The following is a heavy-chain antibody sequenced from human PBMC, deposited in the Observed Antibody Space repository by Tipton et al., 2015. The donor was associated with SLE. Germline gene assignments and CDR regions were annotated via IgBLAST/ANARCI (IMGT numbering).Heavy chain of an antibody. D-gene: IGHD3-3*01. CDR2: IRYDGSNK. J-gene: IGHJ6*02. CDR1: GFTFSSYG. CDR3: ARLNHDFWSGYYESYYYGMDV. Sequence: SLRLSCAASGFTFSSYGMHWVRQAPGKGLEWVAVIRYDGSNKYYADSVKGRFTISRDNAKNSLYLQMNSLRAEDTAVYYCARLNHDFWSGYYESYYYGMDVWGQGTTVTVSS. V-gene: IGHV3-33*03.